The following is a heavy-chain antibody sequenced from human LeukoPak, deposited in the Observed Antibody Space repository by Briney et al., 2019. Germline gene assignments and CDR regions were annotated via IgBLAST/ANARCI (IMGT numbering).Heavy chain of an antibody. CDR3: ARDFRFLDDY. CDR1: GFTFSNYW. Sequence: PGGCLRLSCAASGFTFSNYWMTWVRQAPGKGLEWVGNIKQDGSEKYYVDSVKGRFTISRDNAKNSLYLQMNSLRAEDTAVYYCARDFRFLDDYWGQGTLVTVSS. V-gene: IGHV3-7*01. D-gene: IGHD3-3*01. CDR2: IKQDGSEK. J-gene: IGHJ4*02.